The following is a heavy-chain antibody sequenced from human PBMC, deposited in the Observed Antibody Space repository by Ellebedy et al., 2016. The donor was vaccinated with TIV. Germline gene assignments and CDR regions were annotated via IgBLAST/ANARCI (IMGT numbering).Heavy chain of an antibody. V-gene: IGHV3-74*01. CDR2: IGLDGSGT. CDR3: ARDSGSYPFDY. D-gene: IGHD1-26*01. J-gene: IGHJ4*02. Sequence: GESLKISXVASGFDFSKYWMHWVRQAPGSGLMWVSRIGLDGSGTTYADSVKGRFTISRDNARNTLYLQMDSLRADDTAVYYCARDSGSYPFDYWGQGTLVTVSS. CDR1: GFDFSKYW.